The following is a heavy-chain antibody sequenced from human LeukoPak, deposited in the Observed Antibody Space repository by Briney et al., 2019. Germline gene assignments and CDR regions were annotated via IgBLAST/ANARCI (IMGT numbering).Heavy chain of an antibody. Sequence: SETLSLTCTVSGXSISSYYWSWIRQPPGKGLEWIGYIYYSGSTNYNPSLKSRVTISVDTSKNQFSLKLSSVTAADTAVYYCARRITIFGVVMSYYYGMDVWGQGTTVTVSS. CDR2: IYYSGST. V-gene: IGHV4-59*08. CDR3: ARRITIFGVVMSYYYGMDV. CDR1: GXSISSYY. J-gene: IGHJ6*02. D-gene: IGHD3-3*01.